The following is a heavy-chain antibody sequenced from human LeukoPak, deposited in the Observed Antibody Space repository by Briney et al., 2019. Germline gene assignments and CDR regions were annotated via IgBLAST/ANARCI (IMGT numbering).Heavy chain of an antibody. CDR1: GYTFTGYY. Sequence: ASVKNRHKPSGYTFTGYYMHRVRQAPGQGLEWMGWINPNSGGTNYAQKFQGRVTMTRDTSISTAYMELSRLRSDDTAVYYCAPSLYYDDSTESGVAFDIWGQVT. V-gene: IGHV1-2*02. D-gene: IGHD3-22*01. CDR3: APSLYYDDSTESGVAFDI. J-gene: IGHJ3*02. CDR2: INPNSGGT.